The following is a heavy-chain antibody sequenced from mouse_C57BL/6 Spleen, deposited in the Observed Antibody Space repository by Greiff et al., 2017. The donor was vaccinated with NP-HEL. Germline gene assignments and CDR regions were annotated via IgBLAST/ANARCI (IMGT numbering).Heavy chain of an antibody. Sequence: VMLVESGAELVRPGTSVKVSCKASGYAFTNYLIEWVKQRPGQGLEWIGVINPGSGGTNYNEKFKGKATLTADKSSSTAYMQLSSLTSEDSAVYFCARRVGYFDVWGTGTTVTVSS. CDR1: GYAFTNYL. CDR3: ARRVGYFDV. V-gene: IGHV1-54*01. CDR2: INPGSGGT. J-gene: IGHJ1*03.